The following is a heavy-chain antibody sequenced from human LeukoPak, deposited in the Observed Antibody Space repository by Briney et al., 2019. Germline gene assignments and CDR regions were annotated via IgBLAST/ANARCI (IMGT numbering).Heavy chain of an antibody. CDR3: ARRAVAGHKHLDY. V-gene: IGHV3-21*01. D-gene: IGHD6-19*01. Sequence: GGSLRLSCAASGFTFSSYSMNWVRQAPGKGLEWVSSISSSSYIYYADSVKGRFTISRDNAKNSLYLQMNSLRAEDTAVYYCARRAVAGHKHLDYWGQGTLVTVSS. CDR2: ISSSSYI. CDR1: GFTFSSYS. J-gene: IGHJ4*02.